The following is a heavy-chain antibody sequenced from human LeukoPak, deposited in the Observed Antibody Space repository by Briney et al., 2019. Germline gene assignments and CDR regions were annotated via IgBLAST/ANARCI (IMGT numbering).Heavy chain of an antibody. CDR1: GFTFDDYG. Sequence: GGSLRLSCAASGFTFDDYGVCWVRQAPGKGLEWVSGINWNGGSTGYADSMKGRFTISRDNAKNSLYLQMNSLRAEDTALYYCARGGYYYDSSGYYPLDYWGQGTLVTVSS. J-gene: IGHJ4*02. CDR2: INWNGGST. D-gene: IGHD3-22*01. CDR3: ARGGYYYDSSGYYPLDY. V-gene: IGHV3-20*04.